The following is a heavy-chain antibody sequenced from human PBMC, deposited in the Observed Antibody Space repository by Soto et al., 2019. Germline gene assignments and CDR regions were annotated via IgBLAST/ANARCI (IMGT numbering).Heavy chain of an antibody. CDR3: AKAGHGGGCTNGVCPYWYYGMDV. CDR1: GFTFSSYA. V-gene: IGHV3-23*01. D-gene: IGHD2-8*01. Sequence: PGGSLRLSCAASGFTFSSYAMSWVRQAPGKGLEWVSAISGSGGSTYYADSVKGRFTISRDNSKNTLYLQMNSLRAEDTAVYYCAKAGHGGGCTNGVCPYWYYGMDVWGQGTTVTVSS. CDR2: ISGSGGST. J-gene: IGHJ6*02.